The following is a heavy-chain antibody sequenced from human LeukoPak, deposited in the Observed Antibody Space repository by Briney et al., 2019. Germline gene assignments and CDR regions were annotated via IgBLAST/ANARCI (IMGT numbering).Heavy chain of an antibody. V-gene: IGHV1-69*04. J-gene: IGHJ6*02. Sequence: SEKVSCKASGGTFSSYAISWVRQAPGQGLEWMERIIPILGIANYAQKFQGRVTITADKSTSTAYMELSSLRSEDTAVYYCARDLWTAAAGTIYYYGMDVWGQGTTVTVSS. CDR2: IIPILGIA. CDR1: GGTFSSYA. D-gene: IGHD6-13*01. CDR3: ARDLWTAAAGTIYYYGMDV.